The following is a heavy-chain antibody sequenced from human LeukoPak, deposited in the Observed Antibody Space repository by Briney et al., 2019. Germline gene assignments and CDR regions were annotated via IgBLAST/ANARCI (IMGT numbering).Heavy chain of an antibody. CDR2: ISGSGGST. CDR3: AKADYDFWSGYDY. V-gene: IGHV3-23*01. Sequence: PGGSLRLSCAASGFTFSSYAMSWVRQAPGKGLEWVSAISGSGGSTYYADSVKGRFTISKDNSKNTLYLQMNSLRAEDTAVYYCAKADYDFWSGYDYWGQGTLVTVSS. D-gene: IGHD3-3*01. J-gene: IGHJ4*02. CDR1: GFTFSSYA.